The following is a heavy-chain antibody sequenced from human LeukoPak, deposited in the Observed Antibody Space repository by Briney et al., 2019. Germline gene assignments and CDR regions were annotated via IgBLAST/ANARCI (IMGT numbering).Heavy chain of an antibody. Sequence: PGGSLRLSCAASGFTFSGYPIHWVRQAPGKGLEWVAVISYDGSNKYYADSVKGRFTISRDNSKNTLYLQMNSLRAEDTAVYYCAKARVRGDNRYYFDYWGQGTLVTVSS. J-gene: IGHJ4*02. D-gene: IGHD3-10*01. CDR2: ISYDGSNK. CDR3: AKARVRGDNRYYFDY. V-gene: IGHV3-30-3*02. CDR1: GFTFSGYP.